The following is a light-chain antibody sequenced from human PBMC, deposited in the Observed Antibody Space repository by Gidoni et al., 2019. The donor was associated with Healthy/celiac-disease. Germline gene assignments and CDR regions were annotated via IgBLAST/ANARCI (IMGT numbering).Light chain of an antibody. Sequence: QSALTQPASVSGSPGQSITISCTGTSSDGGGYNYVSWYQQHPGKAPKLMIYEVSNRPSGVANRFSGSKSGNTASLTISGLQAEDEADYYCSSYTSSSTLLYVFGTGTKVTVL. CDR3: SSYTSSSTLLYV. CDR1: SSDGGGYNY. J-gene: IGLJ1*01. CDR2: EVS. V-gene: IGLV2-14*01.